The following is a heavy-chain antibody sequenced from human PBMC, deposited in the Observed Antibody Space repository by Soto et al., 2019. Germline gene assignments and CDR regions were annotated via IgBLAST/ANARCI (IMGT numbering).Heavy chain of an antibody. V-gene: IGHV5-51*01. J-gene: IGHJ4*02. D-gene: IGHD6-13*01. CDR2: IYPGDSDT. Sequence: GESLKISCKGSGYSFTSSWIAWVRQMPGKGLEWMGIIYPGDSDTRYSPSFQGQVTISADKSISTAYLQWSSLKASDTAMYYCARRAPIGGYNFDYWGQGTMVTV. CDR1: GYSFTSSW. CDR3: ARRAPIGGYNFDY.